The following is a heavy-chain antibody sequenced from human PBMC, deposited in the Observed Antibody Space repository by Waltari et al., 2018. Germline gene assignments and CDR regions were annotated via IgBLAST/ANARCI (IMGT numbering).Heavy chain of an antibody. CDR3: AKRGPLYYYFDY. CDR2: ISGSGGST. J-gene: IGHJ4*02. CDR1: GFTFSSYA. Sequence: EVQLLESGGGLVQPGGSLRLSCAASGFTFSSYALSWLRQAPGKGLEWVSAISGSGGSTYYADSVKGRFTISRDNSKNTLYLQMNSLRAEDTAVYYCAKRGPLYYYFDYWGQGTLVTVSS. D-gene: IGHD2-21*01. V-gene: IGHV3-23*01.